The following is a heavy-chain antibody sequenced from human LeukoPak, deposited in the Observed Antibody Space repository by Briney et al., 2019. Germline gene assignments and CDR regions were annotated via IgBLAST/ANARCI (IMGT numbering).Heavy chain of an antibody. J-gene: IGHJ4*02. CDR2: IIPIFGTA. D-gene: IGHD3-22*01. CDR1: GGTFSRHA. V-gene: IGHV1-69*06. Sequence: GASVKVSCKASGGTFSRHAISWVRQAPGQGLEWMGGIIPIFGTANYAQKFQGRVTITADKYTSTAYMELSSLRSEDTAVYYCARGHGSSGYYAPFDYWGQGTLVTVSS. CDR3: ARGHGSSGYYAPFDY.